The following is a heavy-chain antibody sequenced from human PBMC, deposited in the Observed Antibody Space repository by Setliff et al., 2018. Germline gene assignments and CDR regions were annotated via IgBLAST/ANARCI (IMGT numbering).Heavy chain of an antibody. CDR3: ARDGSAFFYEH. CDR1: GYTFTGYF. J-gene: IGHJ4*02. D-gene: IGHD1-26*01. V-gene: IGHV1-2*02. Sequence: ASVKVSCKASGYTFTGYFIHWLRQAPGQGLEWLGWINPNKDVTKYAQKFPDRILMTKDTSLNTVYMELRSLRSDDTALYYCARDGSAFFYEHWGQGSLVTVSS. CDR2: INPNKDVT.